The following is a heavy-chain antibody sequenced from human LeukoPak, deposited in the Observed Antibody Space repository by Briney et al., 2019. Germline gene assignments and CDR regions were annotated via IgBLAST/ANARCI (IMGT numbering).Heavy chain of an antibody. J-gene: IGHJ3*02. CDR2: IYHSGST. V-gene: IGHV4-38-2*01. Sequence: SETLSLTCAVSGYSISSGYYWGWIRQPPGKGLEWIGSIYHSGSTYYNPSLKSRVTISIDTSKNQFSLRLNSVTAADTAVYYCARYRNEALFAFDIWGQGTMVTVSS. CDR1: GYSISSGYY. CDR3: ARYRNEALFAFDI. D-gene: IGHD1-14*01.